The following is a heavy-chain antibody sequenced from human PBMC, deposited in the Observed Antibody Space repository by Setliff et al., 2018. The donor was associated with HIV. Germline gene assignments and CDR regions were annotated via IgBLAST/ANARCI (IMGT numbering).Heavy chain of an antibody. CDR1: GGSLGDFY. CDR2: INHIGST. D-gene: IGHD3-3*01. CDR3: ARAPITIFGVIIIPVYFDY. J-gene: IGHJ4*02. Sequence: SETLSLTCAVYGGSLGDFYWAWIRQSPERGLEWIGQINHIGSTTYHPSYHPSLESRVTISVDTSKNQFSLKLSSVTAADTAVYYCARAPITIFGVIIIPVYFDYWGQGTLVTVSS. V-gene: IGHV4-34*01.